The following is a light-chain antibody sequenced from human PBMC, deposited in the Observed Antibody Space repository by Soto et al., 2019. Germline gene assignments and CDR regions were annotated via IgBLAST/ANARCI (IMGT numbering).Light chain of an antibody. V-gene: IGKV3-15*01. CDR2: GAS. CDR1: QTVGSD. CDR3: QQYNNGPPFT. J-gene: IGKJ4*01. Sequence: EVVMTQSPGTLSVSPGKRVTLSCRASQTVGSDLAWYQQKPGQAPRLLIYGASTRAAGIPARCIGSGSSTEFSLTISSLQADDSAIYYCQQYNNGPPFTFGGGTKVEIK.